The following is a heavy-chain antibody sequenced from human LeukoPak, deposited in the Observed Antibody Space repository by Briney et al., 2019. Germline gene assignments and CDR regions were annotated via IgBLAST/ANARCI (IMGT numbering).Heavy chain of an antibody. Sequence: GGSLRLSCAASGFTFSSYGMHWVRQAPGRGLEWVAVIWYDGSNKYYADSVKGRFTISRDNSKNTLYLQMNSLRAEDTAVYYCAKDLKRYYYDSSGNDYWGQGTLVTVSS. CDR1: GFTFSSYG. D-gene: IGHD3-22*01. CDR3: AKDLKRYYYDSSGNDY. V-gene: IGHV3-33*06. CDR2: IWYDGSNK. J-gene: IGHJ4*02.